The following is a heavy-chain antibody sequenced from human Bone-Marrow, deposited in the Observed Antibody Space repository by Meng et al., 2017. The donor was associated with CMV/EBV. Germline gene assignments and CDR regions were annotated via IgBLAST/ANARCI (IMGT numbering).Heavy chain of an antibody. V-gene: IGHV1-69*02. CDR1: GGPFIMYM. D-gene: IGHD5-18*01. CDR2: LIPIFRFA. Sequence: SVKVSCKASGGPFIMYMITWVRQAPGQGPEWMGRLIPIFRFANYAPDFQGRVSIPAGTIRNTVYMELSRLRSDDTAVYYGARGVADIPMGRRGYYYGMDVWGQGTAVTVSS. J-gene: IGHJ6*02. CDR3: ARGVADIPMGRRGYYYGMDV.